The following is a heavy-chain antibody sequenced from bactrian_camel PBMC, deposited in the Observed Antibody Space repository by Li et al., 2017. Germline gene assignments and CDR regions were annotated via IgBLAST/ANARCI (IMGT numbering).Heavy chain of an antibody. Sequence: HVQLVESGGGSVQAGESLRLSCVASGYTLPVNMGWFRRLPGQEREGVAAIAGDGRTDYADSVKGRFTISRDGAKNIIELQMHSLKPEDTATYYCAAGGGYWCLGYRYWGQGTQVTVSS. CDR3: AAGGGYWCLGYRY. CDR2: IAGDGRT. J-gene: IGHJ4*01. V-gene: IGHV3S53*01. CDR1: GYTLPVN. D-gene: IGHD3*01.